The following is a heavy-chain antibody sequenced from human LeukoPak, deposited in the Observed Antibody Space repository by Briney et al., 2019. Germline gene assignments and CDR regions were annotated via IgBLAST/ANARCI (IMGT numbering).Heavy chain of an antibody. V-gene: IGHV1-8*03. Sequence: ASVKVSCKASGYTFTSYDINWVRQATGQGLEWMGWMNPNSGNTGYAQKFQGRVTITRNTSISTVYMELRSIRSGNTAVYYCARGRGELSCWGQGTLVTVSS. J-gene: IGHJ4*02. CDR2: MNPNSGNT. D-gene: IGHD3-16*02. CDR1: GYTFTSYD. CDR3: ARGRGELSC.